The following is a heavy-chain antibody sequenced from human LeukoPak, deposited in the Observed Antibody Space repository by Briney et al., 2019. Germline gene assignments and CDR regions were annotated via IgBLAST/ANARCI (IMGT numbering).Heavy chain of an antibody. CDR2: NSGGST. J-gene: IGHJ4*02. D-gene: IGHD6-19*01. Sequence: GGSLRLSCAASGFTFSSYAVYWVRQAPGRGLEWVSSNSGGSTYYADSVKGRFTISRDNSKNTLYLQMNSLRAEDTAVYYCAKDLGSSGWYIDYWGQGTLVTVSS. CDR1: GFTFSSYA. CDR3: AKDLGSSGWYIDY. V-gene: IGHV3-23*01.